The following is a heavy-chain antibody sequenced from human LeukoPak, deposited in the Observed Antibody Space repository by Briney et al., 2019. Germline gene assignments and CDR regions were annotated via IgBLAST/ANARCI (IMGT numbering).Heavy chain of an antibody. D-gene: IGHD4-17*01. CDR3: ARGLLYGDCDY. CDR1: GYTFTSYD. V-gene: IGHV1-8*01. CDR2: MNPNSGNT. J-gene: IGHJ4*02. Sequence: ASVKVSCKASGYTFTSYDINWVRQATGQGLEWMGWMNPNSGNTGYAQKFQGRVTITRDTSASTAYMELSSLRSEGTAVYYCARGLLYGDCDYWGQGTLVTVSS.